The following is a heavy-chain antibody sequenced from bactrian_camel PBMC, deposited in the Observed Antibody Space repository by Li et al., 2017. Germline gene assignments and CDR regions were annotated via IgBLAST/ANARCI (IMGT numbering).Heavy chain of an antibody. V-gene: IGHV3S42*01. CDR1: GYTYSSYC. J-gene: IGHJ4*01. Sequence: DVQLVESGGGSVQAGGSLRPSCVASGYTYSSYCMGWFRQAPGKEREGVAALDVDGSTSYADPVKGRFTISFDNAGNTLYLQMTDLKPDDTAVYYCAATGQMLSVAGCRTQGTQVTVS. CDR2: LDVDGST. D-gene: IGHD1*01.